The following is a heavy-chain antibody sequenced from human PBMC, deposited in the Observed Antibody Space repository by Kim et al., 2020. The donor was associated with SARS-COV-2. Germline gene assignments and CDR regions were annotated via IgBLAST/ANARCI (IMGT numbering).Heavy chain of an antibody. D-gene: IGHD5-18*01. CDR3: ATTSGIQLWLRRFDY. J-gene: IGHJ4*02. CDR1: GFTVSSNY. CDR2: IYSGGST. Sequence: GGSLRLSCAASGFTVSSNYMSWVRQAPGKGLEWVSVIYSGGSTYYADSVKGRFTISRDNSKNTLYLQMNSLRAEDTAVYYCATTSGIQLWLRRFDYWGQGTLVTVSS. V-gene: IGHV3-53*01.